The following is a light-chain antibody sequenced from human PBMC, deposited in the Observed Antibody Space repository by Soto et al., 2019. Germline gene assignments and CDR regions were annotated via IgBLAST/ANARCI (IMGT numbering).Light chain of an antibody. CDR1: QGVAND. Sequence: DIVMTQSPATLSVSPGERLTLSCRASQGVANDLAWYQQRPGQPPRLLIYGASTRATGIPARFSGSGSGTEFTLTISSLQSEDFAVYFCHQYNNWPTGYSFGQGTKLEIK. J-gene: IGKJ2*03. CDR2: GAS. CDR3: HQYNNWPTGYS. V-gene: IGKV3-15*01.